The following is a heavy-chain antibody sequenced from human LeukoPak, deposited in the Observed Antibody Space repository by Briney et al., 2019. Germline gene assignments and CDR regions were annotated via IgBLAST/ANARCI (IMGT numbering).Heavy chain of an antibody. CDR2: ISGSGGGT. J-gene: IGHJ4*02. Sequence: HPGGSLRLSCAASGFTFSSYAMSWVRQAPGKGLEWVAGISGSGGGTNYADSVKGRFTISRDNSKNTLYLQMNSLRAEDTAVYFCAKRGVVIRVFLVGFHKEANYFDSWGQGALVTVSS. CDR1: GFTFSSYA. CDR3: AKRGVVIRVFLVGFHKEANYFDS. D-gene: IGHD3-10*01. V-gene: IGHV3-23*01.